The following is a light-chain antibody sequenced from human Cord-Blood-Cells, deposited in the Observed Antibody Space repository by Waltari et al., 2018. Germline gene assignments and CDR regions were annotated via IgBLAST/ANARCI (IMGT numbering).Light chain of an antibody. Sequence: QTVVTQEPSLTVSPGGTVTLTCASSTVAFTRGSSPNWFQQKPGQAPRALIYSTSNKPPWTPARFSGSLLGGKAALTLSGVQPEDEAEYYCLLYYGGAQVFGGGTKLTVL. CDR3: LLYYGGAQV. J-gene: IGLJ3*02. CDR2: STS. CDR1: TVAFTRGSS. V-gene: IGLV7-43*01.